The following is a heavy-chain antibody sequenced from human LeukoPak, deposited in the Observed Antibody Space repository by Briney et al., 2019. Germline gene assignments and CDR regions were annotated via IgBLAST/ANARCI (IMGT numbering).Heavy chain of an antibody. J-gene: IGHJ5*02. CDR1: GLTFSNYN. CDR3: ARQLTGAPIDH. Sequence: GGSLRLSCVASGLTFSNYNMNWVRRAPGKGLEWVSSISGSSDFIYYADSMKGRFTISRDNAKNSLFLDINSLRVEGTAVYYCARQLTGAPIDHWGQGVLVTVSS. D-gene: IGHD3-9*01. CDR2: ISGSSDFI. V-gene: IGHV3-21*01.